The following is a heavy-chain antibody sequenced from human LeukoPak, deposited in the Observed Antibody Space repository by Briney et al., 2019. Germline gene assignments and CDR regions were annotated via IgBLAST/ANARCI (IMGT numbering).Heavy chain of an antibody. Sequence: SETLSLTCTVYGWSFNDYYWIWMRHPPGKAQEWIGEINARGDTNYNPSLKSRVTISVDTSKKQFSLRFTSTIAADTAVYYCVRGQVPAARGYNWFDPWGQGTLVTVSS. V-gene: IGHV4-34*01. CDR3: VRGQVPAARGYNWFDP. CDR1: GWSFNDYY. J-gene: IGHJ5*02. CDR2: INARGDT. D-gene: IGHD2-2*01.